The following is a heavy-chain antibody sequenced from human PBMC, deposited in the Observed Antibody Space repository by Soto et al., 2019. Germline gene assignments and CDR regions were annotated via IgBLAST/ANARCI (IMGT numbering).Heavy chain of an antibody. V-gene: IGHV4-61*01. J-gene: IGHJ6*02. CDR2: IYYSGST. D-gene: IGHD6-6*01. Sequence: KQSPTLSLTCTVSGGSVSSGSYYWSWIRQPPGKGLEWIGYIYYSGSTNYNPSLKSRVTISVDTSKNQFSLKLSSVTAADTAVYYCARERVARYSSSSGYYYYGMDVWGQGTTVTVSS. CDR3: ARERVARYSSSSGYYYYGMDV. CDR1: GGSVSSGSYY.